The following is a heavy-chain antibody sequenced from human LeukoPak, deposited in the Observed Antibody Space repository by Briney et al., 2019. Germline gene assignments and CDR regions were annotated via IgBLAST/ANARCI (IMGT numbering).Heavy chain of an antibody. CDR3: TSRKALGYCSGGSCQDY. CDR2: IRSKVNSYAT. D-gene: IGHD2-15*01. CDR1: GFTLSGSA. Sequence: GGSLRLSCAASGFTLSGSAMHWVRQASGKGLEWVGRIRSKVNSYATAYAASVKGRFTISRDNSKNTAYLQMNSLKTEDTAVYYCTSRKALGYCSGGSCQDYWGQGTLVTVSS. V-gene: IGHV3-73*01. J-gene: IGHJ4*02.